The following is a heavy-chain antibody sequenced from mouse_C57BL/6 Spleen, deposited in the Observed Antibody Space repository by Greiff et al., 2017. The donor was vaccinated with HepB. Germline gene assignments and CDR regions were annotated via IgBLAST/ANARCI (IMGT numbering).Heavy chain of an antibody. D-gene: IGHD2-3*01. V-gene: IGHV8-12*01. CDR3: ARSGKDYDGYLGLYFDY. CDR2: IYWDDDK. J-gene: IGHJ2*01. Sequence: QVTLKVSGPGILQSSQTLSLTCSFSGFSLSTSGMGVSWIRQPSGKGLEWLAHIYWDDDKRYNPSLKSRLTISKDTSRNQVFLKITSVDTADTATYYCARSGKDYDGYLGLYFDYWGQGTTLTVSS. CDR1: GFSLSTSGMG.